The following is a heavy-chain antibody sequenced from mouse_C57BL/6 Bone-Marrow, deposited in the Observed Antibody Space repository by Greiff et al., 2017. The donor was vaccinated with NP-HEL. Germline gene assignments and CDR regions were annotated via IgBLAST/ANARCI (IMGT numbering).Heavy chain of an antibody. CDR2: IYPGGGYT. CDR3: ASYYGNYDAMDY. Sequence: QVQLQQSGAELVRPGTSVKMSCKASGYTFTNYWIGWANQRPGHGLEWIGDIYPGGGYTNYNEKFKGKDTLTADKSSSTAYMQFSSLTSEDSAIYYCASYYGNYDAMDYWGQGTSVTVSS. CDR1: GYTFTNYW. J-gene: IGHJ4*01. D-gene: IGHD2-1*01. V-gene: IGHV1-63*01.